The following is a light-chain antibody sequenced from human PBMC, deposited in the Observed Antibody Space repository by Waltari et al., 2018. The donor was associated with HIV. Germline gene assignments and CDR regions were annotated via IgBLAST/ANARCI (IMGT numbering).Light chain of an antibody. J-gene: IGKJ1*01. V-gene: IGKV3-20*01. CDR1: ENVKSTS. Sequence: EIVLTQSPGTLSLSPGERAALSCRASENVKSTSLAWYQQRPGQGPRLLMYGSSSRASGIPERFVGSGSGTDFTLNITRLEPEDFAMYYCQQYGSSFWTFGQGTKVEMK. CDR2: GSS. CDR3: QQYGSSFWT.